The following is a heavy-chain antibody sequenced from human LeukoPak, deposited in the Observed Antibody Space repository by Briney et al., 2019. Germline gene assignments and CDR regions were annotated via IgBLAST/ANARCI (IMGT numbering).Heavy chain of an antibody. CDR2: IYSAGTT. Sequence: GGSLRLSCAASGFTVSSTYMAWVRQAPGKGLEWVSIIYSAGTTSYADSVKGRFTISRDNSKNTLYLQMNSLRAEDTAVYYCARVDTASGYDFVDYWGQGTLVTVSS. V-gene: IGHV3-53*01. J-gene: IGHJ4*02. CDR1: GFTVSSTY. CDR3: ARVDTASGYDFVDY. D-gene: IGHD5-12*01.